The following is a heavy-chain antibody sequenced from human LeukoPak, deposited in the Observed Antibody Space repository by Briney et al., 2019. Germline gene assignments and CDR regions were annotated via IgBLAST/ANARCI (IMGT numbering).Heavy chain of an antibody. J-gene: IGHJ4*02. CDR3: AKAAYYYGSGQDDY. Sequence: GGSLRLSCAASGFTFSSYAMSWVRQAPGKGLEWVSAISGSGGSTYYADSVKGRFTISRDSSKNTLYLQMSSLRAEDTAVYYCAKAAYYYGSGQDDYWGQGALVTVSS. CDR2: ISGSGGST. CDR1: GFTFSSYA. V-gene: IGHV3-23*01. D-gene: IGHD3-10*01.